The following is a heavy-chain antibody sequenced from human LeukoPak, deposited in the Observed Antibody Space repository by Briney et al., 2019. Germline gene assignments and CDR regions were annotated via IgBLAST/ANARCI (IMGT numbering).Heavy chain of an antibody. CDR2: INAGNGNT. CDR3: ARGMYYDYVWGSYRPKIDAFDI. J-gene: IGHJ3*02. Sequence: ASVKVSCKASGYTFTSYAMHWVRQAPGQRLEWMGWINAGNGNTKYSQKFQGRVTITRDTSASTAYMELSSLRSEDTAVYYCARGMYYDYVWGSYRPKIDAFDIWGQGTMVTVSS. V-gene: IGHV1-3*01. D-gene: IGHD3-16*02. CDR1: GYTFTSYA.